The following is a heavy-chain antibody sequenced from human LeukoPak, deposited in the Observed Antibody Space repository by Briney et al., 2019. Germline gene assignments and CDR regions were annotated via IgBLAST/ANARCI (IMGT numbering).Heavy chain of an antibody. D-gene: IGHD1-14*01. Sequence: GGSLRLSCAATGFTFNNAWMSWVRQAPGKGLEWVGRVKSKTDGETTDYAAPVKGRFTISRDDSENTLFLQMNSLKTEDTAVYYCTTDGNFDYWGQGTLVTVSS. CDR1: GFTFNNAW. J-gene: IGHJ4*02. V-gene: IGHV3-15*01. CDR3: TTDGNFDY. CDR2: VKSKTDGETT.